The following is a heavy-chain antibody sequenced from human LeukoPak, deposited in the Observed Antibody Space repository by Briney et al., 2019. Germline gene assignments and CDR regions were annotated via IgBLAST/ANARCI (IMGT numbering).Heavy chain of an antibody. CDR1: GGSIFSTNW. V-gene: IGHV4-4*02. CDR2: IFYSGST. D-gene: IGHD3-10*01. Sequence: SETLSLTCAVSGGSIFSTNWWSWVRQPPGKGLEWIGQIFYSGSTSYSPSLKSRVTISMDKSKNQFSLKLTSVTAADTAVYYCAKSNGYGLVDIWGQGTMVTVSS. J-gene: IGHJ3*02. CDR3: AKSNGYGLVDI.